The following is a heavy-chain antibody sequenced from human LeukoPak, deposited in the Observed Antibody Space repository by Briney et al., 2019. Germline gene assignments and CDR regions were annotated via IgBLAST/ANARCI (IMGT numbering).Heavy chain of an antibody. V-gene: IGHV4-30-4*07. CDR2: IYYSGST. Sequence: SETLSLTCAVSGGSISSGGYSWSWIRRPPGKGLEWIGYIYYSGSTYYNPSLKSRVTISVDTSKNQFSLKLSSVTAADTAVYYCARGSSGIAADLDYWGQGTLVTVSS. CDR1: GGSISSGGYS. CDR3: ARGSSGIAADLDY. D-gene: IGHD6-19*01. J-gene: IGHJ4*02.